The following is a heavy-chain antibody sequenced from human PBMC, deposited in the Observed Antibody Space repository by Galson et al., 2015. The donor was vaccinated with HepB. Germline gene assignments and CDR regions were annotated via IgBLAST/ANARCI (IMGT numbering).Heavy chain of an antibody. Sequence: SVKVSCKASGYTFTYRYLHWVRQAPGQALEWMGWITPFNGNTNYAQKFQDRVTITRDRSMSTAYMELSSLRSEDTAMYYCARSAGRLQLERHDAFDIWGQGTMVTVSS. D-gene: IGHD1-1*01. CDR1: GYTFTYRY. J-gene: IGHJ3*02. CDR2: ITPFNGNT. CDR3: ARSAGRLQLERHDAFDI. V-gene: IGHV1-45*02.